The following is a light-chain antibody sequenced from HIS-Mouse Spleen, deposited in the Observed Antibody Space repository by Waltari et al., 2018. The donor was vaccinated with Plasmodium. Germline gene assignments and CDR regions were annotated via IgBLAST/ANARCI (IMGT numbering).Light chain of an antibody. CDR3: QKYNNWSFT. V-gene: IGKV3D-15*01. CDR2: GAS. J-gene: IGKJ3*01. CDR1: QSVSSN. Sequence: EKAMTQPPATLSVSPGERATLSCRASQSVSSNLAWYQQKPGQSPRLLIPGASTRATGIPARFSGSGAGTEFTLTISSLQSEAFAVYYCQKYNNWSFTFGPGTKVDIK.